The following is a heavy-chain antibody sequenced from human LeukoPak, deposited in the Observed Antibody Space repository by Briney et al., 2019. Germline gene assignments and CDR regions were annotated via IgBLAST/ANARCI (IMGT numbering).Heavy chain of an antibody. CDR3: TSWGDTTAEYFQR. D-gene: IGHD2-21*02. CDR2: INPDGRDT. CDR1: GFTFNRCW. V-gene: IGHV3-7*01. J-gene: IGHJ1*01. Sequence: GGSLRLSCVVSGFTFNRCWMNWVRQAPGKGLDWVAHINPDGRDTYYVDSVKGRFTISRDNAQNSMYLQMNSLRVEDTAVYYCTSWGDTTAEYFQRWGQGTLVTVSS.